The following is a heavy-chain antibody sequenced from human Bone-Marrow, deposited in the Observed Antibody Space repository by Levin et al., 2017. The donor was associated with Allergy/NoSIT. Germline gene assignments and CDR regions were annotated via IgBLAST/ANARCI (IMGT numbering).Heavy chain of an antibody. CDR2: IKQDGSEK. J-gene: IGHJ4*02. D-gene: IGHD3-9*01. Sequence: GESLKISCAASGFTFSSYWMSWVRQAPGKGLEWVANIKQDGSEKYYVDSVKGRFTISRDNAKNSLYLQMNSLRAEDTAVYYCARDFRLGYFDYWGQGTLVTVSS. CDR3: ARDFRLGYFDY. CDR1: GFTFSSYW. V-gene: IGHV3-7*01.